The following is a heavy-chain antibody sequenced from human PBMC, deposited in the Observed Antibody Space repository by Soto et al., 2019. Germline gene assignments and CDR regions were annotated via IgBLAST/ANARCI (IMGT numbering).Heavy chain of an antibody. J-gene: IGHJ4*02. V-gene: IGHV1-2*02. Sequence: ASVQVPCKASGYTFTGYYMHLVRQAPGQGLEXMXXIXPXXXGXXXAQKFQGRVAMTRDTSISTAYMERSRLRSDDTAVYYCARLDSSSGYWGQGTLVTVSS. CDR3: ARLDSSSGY. CDR1: GYTFTGYY. D-gene: IGHD6-6*01. CDR2: IXPXXXGX.